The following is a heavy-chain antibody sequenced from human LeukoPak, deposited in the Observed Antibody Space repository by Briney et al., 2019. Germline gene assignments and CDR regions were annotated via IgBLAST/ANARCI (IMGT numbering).Heavy chain of an antibody. D-gene: IGHD3-3*01. V-gene: IGHV4-34*01. CDR3: ARVGSFGVVNKGPFGY. Sequence: PSETLSLTCAVYGGSFSGYYWSWIRQPPGKGLEWIGEISHSGSTNYNPSLKSRVTISVDTSKNQFSLKLSSVTAADTAVYYCARVGSFGVVNKGPFGYWGQGTLVTVSS. J-gene: IGHJ4*02. CDR2: ISHSGST. CDR1: GGSFSGYY.